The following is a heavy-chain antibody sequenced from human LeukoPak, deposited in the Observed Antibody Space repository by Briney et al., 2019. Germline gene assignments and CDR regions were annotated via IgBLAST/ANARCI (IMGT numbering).Heavy chain of an antibody. V-gene: IGHV5-51*01. CDR2: IYPGDSDT. CDR1: GYSFTTYW. D-gene: IGHD2-15*01. Sequence: GESLKVSCKGSGYSFTTYWIGWVRQVPGKGLEWMGIIYPGDSDTRYSPSFQGQVTISADKSINTAYLQWSSLKASDTAMYYCARARYCSGGNCYADYRGQGSLVTVSS. J-gene: IGHJ4*02. CDR3: ARARYCSGGNCYADY.